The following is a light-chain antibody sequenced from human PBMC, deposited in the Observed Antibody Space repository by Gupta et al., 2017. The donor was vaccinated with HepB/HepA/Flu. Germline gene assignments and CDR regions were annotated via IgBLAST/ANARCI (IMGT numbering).Light chain of an antibody. J-gene: IGKJ2*04. Sequence: IQLTQSPSFLSASVGDRVTITCRASQRISSYLAWYQQKPGKAPKLLIYAASTFQSGVPSRFSGSGSGTEFTLTISSLQPEDFATYYCQQLNSYPCSFGQGTKLEIK. CDR2: AAS. CDR3: QQLNSYPCS. CDR1: QRISSY. V-gene: IGKV1-9*01.